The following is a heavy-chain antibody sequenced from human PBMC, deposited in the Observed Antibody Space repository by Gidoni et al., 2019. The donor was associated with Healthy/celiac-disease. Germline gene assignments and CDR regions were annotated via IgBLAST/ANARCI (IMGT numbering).Heavy chain of an antibody. V-gene: IGHV4-39*07. Sequence: QLQLQESGPGLVKPSETLSLTCTVSGGSISSISYYWGWIRQPPGKGLEWIGSIYYSGSTYYNPSLKSRVTISVDTSKNQFSLKLSSVTAADTAVYYCARYADYYDSSGYSRTGAFDIWGQGTMVTVSS. D-gene: IGHD3-22*01. CDR3: ARYADYYDSSGYSRTGAFDI. J-gene: IGHJ3*02. CDR1: GGSISSISYY. CDR2: IYYSGST.